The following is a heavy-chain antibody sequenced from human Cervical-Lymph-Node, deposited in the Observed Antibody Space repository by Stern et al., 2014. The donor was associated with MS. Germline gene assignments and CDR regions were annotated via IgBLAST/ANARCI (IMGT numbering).Heavy chain of an antibody. CDR1: GFTFGDYD. CDR2: ISWNNGSL. Sequence: VQLVESGGGLVQPGRSLRLSCVTSGFTFGDYDMHWVRQAPGKGLDWVSGISWNNGSLGYADSVKGRFPISRDTSKKYLYLQQDSLTTDDTAIYYCVKDARYCTTDSCYLDHWGQGTLVTVSS. V-gene: IGHV3-9*01. CDR3: VKDARYCTTDSCYLDH. J-gene: IGHJ4*02. D-gene: IGHD2-8*01.